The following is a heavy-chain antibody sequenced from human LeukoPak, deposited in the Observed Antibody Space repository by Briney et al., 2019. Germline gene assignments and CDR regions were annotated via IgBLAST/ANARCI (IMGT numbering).Heavy chain of an antibody. Sequence: PSETLSLTCTVSGGSISSYYWSWIRQPPGKRLEWIGRIYYSRSTNYNPSLKSRVTISVDTSKNQFSLKLSSVTAADTAVYYCASRSSIWSGYQDTLYYFDSWGQGTLVTVSS. J-gene: IGHJ4*02. CDR3: ASRSSIWSGYQDTLYYFDS. D-gene: IGHD3-3*01. CDR1: GGSISSYY. V-gene: IGHV4-59*01. CDR2: IYYSRST.